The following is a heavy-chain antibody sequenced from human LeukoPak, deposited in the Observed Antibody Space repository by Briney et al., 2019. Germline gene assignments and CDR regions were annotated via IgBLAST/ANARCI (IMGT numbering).Heavy chain of an antibody. J-gene: IGHJ6*03. CDR3: TRDITARVFKYNYYYYMDV. CDR2: IRSKAYGGTP. V-gene: IGHV3-49*04. D-gene: IGHD6-6*01. CDR1: GFTFSDYY. Sequence: GGSLRLSCAASGFTFSDYYMSWVRQAPGKGLEWVGFIRSKAYGGTPEYAASVQGRFTISRDDSKSIAYLQMNSLKTEDTAVYYCTRDITARVFKYNYYYYMDVWGKGTTVTVSS.